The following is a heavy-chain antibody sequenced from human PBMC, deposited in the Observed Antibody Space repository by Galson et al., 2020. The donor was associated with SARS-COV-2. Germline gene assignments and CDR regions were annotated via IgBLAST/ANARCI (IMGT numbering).Heavy chain of an antibody. CDR2: MFYDGST. D-gene: IGHD6-19*01. Sequence: SETLSLTCTVFGDSISGYYYNWIRQPPGKGLEWIAHMFYDGSTNFNPSLKSRVDISLDTSKNQFSLRLTSVIAADTAIYYCARGHYSSGWYFDYWGQGTLVTVSS. CDR3: ARGHYSSGWYFDY. CDR1: GDSISGYY. J-gene: IGHJ4*02. V-gene: IGHV4-59*01.